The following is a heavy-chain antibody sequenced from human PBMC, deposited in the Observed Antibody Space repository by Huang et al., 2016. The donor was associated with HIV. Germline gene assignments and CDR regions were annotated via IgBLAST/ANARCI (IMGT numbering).Heavy chain of an antibody. D-gene: IGHD2-15*01. J-gene: IGHJ5*02. CDR1: GSIFSTFG. V-gene: IGHV3-30*18. Sequence: QVQLVESGGGVVQPGTSLRLSCAASGSIFSTFGMHWVRQAPGKGLEVVAVISYDGSSDRYSDSVKGRFTISRDNDKNTLSLEMNRLRHDDTAVYYCAKESRWFSDFDQWGQGTLVTVSS. CDR2: ISYDGSSD. CDR3: AKESRWFSDFDQ.